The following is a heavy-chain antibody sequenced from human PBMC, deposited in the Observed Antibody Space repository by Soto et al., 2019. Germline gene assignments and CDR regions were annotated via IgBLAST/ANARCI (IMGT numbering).Heavy chain of an antibody. Sequence: SETLSLTYTVSGGSISSGGYYWSWIRQHPGKGLEWIGYIYYSGSTYYNPSLKSRVTISVDTSKNQFSLKLSSVTAADTAVYYCARGMSLRYFDWLLGMDVWGQGTTVTVSS. CDR2: IYYSGST. J-gene: IGHJ6*02. CDR1: GGSISSGGYY. CDR3: ARGMSLRYFDWLLGMDV. V-gene: IGHV4-31*03. D-gene: IGHD3-9*01.